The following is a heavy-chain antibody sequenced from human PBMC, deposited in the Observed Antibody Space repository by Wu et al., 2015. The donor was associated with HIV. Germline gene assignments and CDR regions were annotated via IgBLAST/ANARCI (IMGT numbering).Heavy chain of an antibody. CDR1: GYTLTELS. D-gene: IGHD6-13*01. J-gene: IGHJ6*02. CDR2: FDPEDGET. Sequence: QVQLVQSGAEVKKPGASVKVSCKVSGYTLTELSMHWVRQAPGKGLEWMGGFDPEDGETIYAQKFQGRVTMTEDTSTDTAYMELSSLRSEDTAVYYCATAAAAGTGGVLGGYGMDVWGQGTTVTVSS. V-gene: IGHV1-24*01. CDR3: ATAAAAGTGGVLGGYGMDV.